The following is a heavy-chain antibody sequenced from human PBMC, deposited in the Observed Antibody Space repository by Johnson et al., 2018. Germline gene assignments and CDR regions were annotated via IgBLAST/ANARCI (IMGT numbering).Heavy chain of an antibody. CDR1: GFTFSSYS. CDR2: ITSSSSYI. D-gene: IGHD2-15*01. V-gene: IGHV3-21*06. CDR3: ARDLSGYFDL. Sequence: VQLVESGGGLVKPGGSLRLSCAASGFTFSSYSMNWVRQAPGKGLAWVSSITSSSSYIYYADSVKGRFTISRDNAKNSLYLQMNSLRAEDTAVYYCARDLSGYFDLWGRGTLVTVSS. J-gene: IGHJ2*01.